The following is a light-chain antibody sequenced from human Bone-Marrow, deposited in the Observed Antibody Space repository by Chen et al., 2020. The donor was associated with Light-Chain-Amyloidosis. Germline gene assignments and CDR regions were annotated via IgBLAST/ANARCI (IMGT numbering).Light chain of an antibody. CDR1: NSDVGGYDF. CDR3: SSYRSGSYVL. Sequence: QSALTQPASVSGSPGQSITISCAGTNSDVGGYDFVSWYQQNAGKVPRLIIYEVNHRPSGVSSRCSASKSGNTASLTSSGLQAEDEGHYYCSSYRSGSYVLFGGGTKLTVL. CDR2: EVN. J-gene: IGLJ2*01. V-gene: IGLV2-14*01.